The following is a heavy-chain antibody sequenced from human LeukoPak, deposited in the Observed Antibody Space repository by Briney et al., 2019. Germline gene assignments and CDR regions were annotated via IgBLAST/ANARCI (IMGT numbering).Heavy chain of an antibody. Sequence: PGGSLRLSCAASGLTFSSYAMHWVRQAPGKGLEWVAVISYDGSNKYYADSVKGRFTISRDNSKNTLYLQMNSLRAEDTAVYYCARGAILYCSSTSCYTLDYWGQGTLVTVSS. V-gene: IGHV3-30-3*01. D-gene: IGHD2-2*02. CDR3: ARGAILYCSSTSCYTLDY. J-gene: IGHJ4*02. CDR1: GLTFSSYA. CDR2: ISYDGSNK.